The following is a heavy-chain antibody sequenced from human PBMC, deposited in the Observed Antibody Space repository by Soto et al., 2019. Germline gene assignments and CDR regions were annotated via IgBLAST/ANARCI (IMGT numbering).Heavy chain of an antibody. CDR1: GYAFDQYA. CDR3: AKALGSSFLYNAEYFHY. V-gene: IGHV3-9*01. CDR2: LSWNSGNI. Sequence: EVQLVESGGGLVQPGRSLRLSCEASGYAFDQYAMHWVRQAPGKGLEWVSVLSWNSGNICYADSVKGRFTISRDNAKNSLYLQMNRLRAEDTALYYCAKALGSSFLYNAEYFHYWGQGTLVTVSS. D-gene: IGHD3-3*01. J-gene: IGHJ1*01.